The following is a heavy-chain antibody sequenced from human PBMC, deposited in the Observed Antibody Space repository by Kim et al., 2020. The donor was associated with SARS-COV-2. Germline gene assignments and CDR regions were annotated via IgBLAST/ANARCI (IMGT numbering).Heavy chain of an antibody. V-gene: IGHV1-2*06. CDR1: GYTFTGYY. J-gene: IGHJ6*02. D-gene: IGHD4-17*01. CDR3: ARDRAWSTVTTAIPDHYYYYYGMDV. CDR2: INPNSGGT. Sequence: ASVKVSCKASGYTFTGYYMHWVRQAPGQGLEWMGRINPNSGGTNYAQKFQGRVTMTRDTSISTAYMELSRLRSDDTAVYYCARDRAWSTVTTAIPDHYYYYYGMDVWGQGTTVTVSS.